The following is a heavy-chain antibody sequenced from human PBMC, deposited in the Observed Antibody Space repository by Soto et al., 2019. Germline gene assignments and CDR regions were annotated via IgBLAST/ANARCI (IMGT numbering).Heavy chain of an antibody. CDR2: ISAYNANT. Sequence: ASVKVSCKASGYTFTNYGISWVRQAPGQGLEWMGWISAYNANTNYAQKLQGRVTMTTDTSTSTAYMELRSLRSDGTAVYYCARFWHYYDGSGYYCDYWGQGTLVTVSS. D-gene: IGHD3-22*01. CDR3: ARFWHYYDGSGYYCDY. V-gene: IGHV1-18*01. J-gene: IGHJ4*02. CDR1: GYTFTNYG.